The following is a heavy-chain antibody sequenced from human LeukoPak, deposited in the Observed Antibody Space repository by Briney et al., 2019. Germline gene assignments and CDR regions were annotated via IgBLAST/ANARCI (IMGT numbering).Heavy chain of an antibody. J-gene: IGHJ4*02. V-gene: IGHV3-7*01. D-gene: IGHD3-9*01. CDR1: GFTFSIYW. CDR3: ARGRYLDWLTYYFDY. Sequence: GGSLRLSCAASGFTFSIYWMSWVRQAPGKGLEWVANIDQDGREKPLVDSVKGRFSISRDNDKNMLYLQMNNLRAEDTAVYFCARGRYLDWLTYYFDYWGQGTLVTVSP. CDR2: IDQDGREK.